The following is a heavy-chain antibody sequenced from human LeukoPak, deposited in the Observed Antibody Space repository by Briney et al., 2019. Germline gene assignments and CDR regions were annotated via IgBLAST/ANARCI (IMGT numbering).Heavy chain of an antibody. V-gene: IGHV3-48*03. Sequence: GGSLRLSCAASGFTFSTYEMHWVRQAPGKGLEWVSDISSSGSTMYYADSVKGRFTTSRDNAKNLLYLQMHSLRAEDTAVYYCTLLAVASPQDYWGQGTLVTVSS. CDR3: TLLAVASPQDY. CDR1: GFTFSTYE. J-gene: IGHJ4*02. CDR2: ISSSGSTM. D-gene: IGHD6-19*01.